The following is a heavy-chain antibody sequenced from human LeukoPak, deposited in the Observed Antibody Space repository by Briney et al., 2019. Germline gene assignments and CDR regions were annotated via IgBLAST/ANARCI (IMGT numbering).Heavy chain of an antibody. CDR3: ARGLEMEDILADY. CDR2: IYYSGST. CDR1: GGSISSGGYY. D-gene: IGHD3-9*01. V-gene: IGHV4-31*03. Sequence: PSETLSLTCTVSGGSISSGGYYWSWIRQHPGKGLEWIGYIYYSGSTYYNPSLKGRVTISVDTSKNQFSLKLSSVTAADTAVYYCARGLEMEDILADYWGQGTLVTVSS. J-gene: IGHJ4*02.